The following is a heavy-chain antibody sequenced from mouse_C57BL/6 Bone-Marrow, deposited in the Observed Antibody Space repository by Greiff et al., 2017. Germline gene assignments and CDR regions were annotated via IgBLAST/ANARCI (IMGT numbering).Heavy chain of an antibody. CDR2: IYPTSGRT. D-gene: IGHD4-1*01. CDR1: GYTFTSYW. J-gene: IGHJ2*01. CDR3: ARSGPLGRSFDY. V-gene: IGHV1-55*01. Sequence: QVQLQQPGAELVKPGASVKMSCKASGYTFTSYWITWVKQRPGQGLEWIGDIYPTSGRTNYNEKFKSKAILTVDTSSNTAYMQLSSLTSEDSAVFYCARSGPLGRSFDYWGQGTTLTFSS.